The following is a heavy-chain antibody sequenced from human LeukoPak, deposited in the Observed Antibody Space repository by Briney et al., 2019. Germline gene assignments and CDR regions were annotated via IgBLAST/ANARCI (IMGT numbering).Heavy chain of an antibody. V-gene: IGHV3-30*18. CDR2: ISYDGSNK. CDR3: AKDGPSSLGWYYGMDV. Sequence: PGRSLRLSCAASGFTFGSYGMHWVRQAPGKGLEWVAVISYDGSNKYYADSVKGRFTISRDNSKNTLYLQMNSLRAEDTAVYYCAKDGPSSLGWYYGMDVWGQGTTVTLSS. D-gene: IGHD2-15*01. CDR1: GFTFGSYG. J-gene: IGHJ6*02.